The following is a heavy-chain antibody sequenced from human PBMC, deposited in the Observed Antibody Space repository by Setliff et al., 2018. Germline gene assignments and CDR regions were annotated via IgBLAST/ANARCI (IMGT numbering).Heavy chain of an antibody. CDR1: GGTFSSYA. Sequence: SVKVSCKASGGTFSSYAISWVRQAPGQGLEWMGGMIPLLGVAINAQRFQGRVTMTRNTSISTAYMELSSLRSEDTAVYYCARTRGLDVWGQGTTVTVSS. J-gene: IGHJ6*02. V-gene: IGHV1-69*10. CDR3: ARTRGLDV. CDR2: MIPLLGVA.